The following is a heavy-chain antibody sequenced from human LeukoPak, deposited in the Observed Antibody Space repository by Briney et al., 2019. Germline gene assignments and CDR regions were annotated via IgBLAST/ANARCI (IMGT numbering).Heavy chain of an antibody. Sequence: GGSLRLSCAASGFTFSSYSMSWVRQAPGKGLEWVSSISGGGGRIDYADSVKGRFTISRDNSKNTLSLQMNSLPAEDTAVYYCAKNPRLEGWIYFDSWGQGILVTVSS. J-gene: IGHJ4*02. CDR1: GFTFSSYS. D-gene: IGHD1-1*01. CDR2: ISGGGGRI. CDR3: AKNPRLEGWIYFDS. V-gene: IGHV3-23*01.